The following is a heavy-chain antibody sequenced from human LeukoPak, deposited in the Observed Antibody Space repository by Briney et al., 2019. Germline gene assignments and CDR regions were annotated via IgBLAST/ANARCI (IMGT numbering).Heavy chain of an antibody. D-gene: IGHD1-26*01. V-gene: IGHV1-8*01. CDR1: VYTFTVYD. CDR2: MDPDSGNA. CDR3: SRGRSGTYLLAELDY. J-gene: IGHJ4*02. Sequence: ASVTVSFKSSVYTFTVYDIHWVRHATGQGLEWMGWMDPDSGNAGSARKFQGRVTFTRDTSITIAFMELSSLRSDDTAVYFCSRGRSGTYLLAELDYWGQGALVTVSS.